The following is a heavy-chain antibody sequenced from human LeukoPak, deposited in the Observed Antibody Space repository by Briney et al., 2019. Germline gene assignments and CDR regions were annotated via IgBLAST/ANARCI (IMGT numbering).Heavy chain of an antibody. D-gene: IGHD3-9*01. CDR1: GFTFSSNW. V-gene: IGHV3-7*04. J-gene: IGHJ4*02. Sequence: GGSLRLSCATSGFTFSSNWMSWVRHVPGRGLDWVANIKPDGSAQYYAASVKGRFTVSRDNAKNSLYLQMNSLRVEDTAVYYCARGPHSYTSRYFDKPSDHWGQGTLVIVSS. CDR3: ARGPHSYTSRYFDKPSDH. CDR2: IKPDGSAQ.